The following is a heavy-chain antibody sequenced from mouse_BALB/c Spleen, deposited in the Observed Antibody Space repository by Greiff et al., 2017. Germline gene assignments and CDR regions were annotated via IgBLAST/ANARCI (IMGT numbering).Heavy chain of an antibody. CDR3: ASRDYYGRSFFDY. J-gene: IGHJ2*01. CDR1: GYTFTSYY. D-gene: IGHD1-1*01. CDR2: IYPGDGST. Sequence: VKLMESGPELVKPGASVKMSCKASGYTFTSYYIHWVKQRPGQGLEWIGWIYPGDGSTKYNEKFKGKTTLTADKSSSTAYMLLSSLTSEDSAIYFCASRDYYGRSFFDYWGQGTTLTVSS. V-gene: IGHV1S56*01.